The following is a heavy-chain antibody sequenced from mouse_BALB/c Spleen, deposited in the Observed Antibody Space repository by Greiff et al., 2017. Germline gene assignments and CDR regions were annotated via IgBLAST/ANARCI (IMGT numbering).Heavy chain of an antibody. CDR3: ARRDGSSYWYFDV. CDR2: IDPANGNT. Sequence: VQLQQSGAELVKPGASVKLSCTASGFNIKDTYMHWVKQRPEQGLEWIGRIDPANGNTKYDPKFQGKATITADTSSNTAYLQLSSLTSEDTAVYYCARRDGSSYWYFDVWGQGTTLTVSS. D-gene: IGHD1-1*01. CDR1: GFNIKDTY. J-gene: IGHJ1*01. V-gene: IGHV14-3*02.